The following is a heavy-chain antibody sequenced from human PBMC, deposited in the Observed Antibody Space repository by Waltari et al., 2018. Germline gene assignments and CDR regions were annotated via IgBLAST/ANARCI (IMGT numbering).Heavy chain of an antibody. D-gene: IGHD2-21*02. CDR3: ARGTAVVTPGLFDY. J-gene: IGHJ4*02. Sequence: QVQLQQWGAGLLKPSETLSLTCAVYGGSFSGYYWRRIRQPPGKGLEWIGEINHSGSTNYNPSLKSRVTISVDTSKNQFSLKLSSVTAADTAVYYCARGTAVVTPGLFDYWGQGTLVTVSS. CDR1: GGSFSGYY. V-gene: IGHV4-34*01. CDR2: INHSGST.